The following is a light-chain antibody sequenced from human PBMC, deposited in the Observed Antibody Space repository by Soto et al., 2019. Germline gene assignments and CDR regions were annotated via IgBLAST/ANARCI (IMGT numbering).Light chain of an antibody. Sequence: QSVLTQPPSVSAAPGQKVTISCSGSSSNIGNNYVAWYQQLPGTAPKLLIYENDKRPSGIPDRFSGSKSGTSATLGITGLQTGEEADYYCGTWDNSLTAVAFGGGTQLTVL. J-gene: IGLJ2*01. CDR1: SSNIGNNY. CDR2: END. CDR3: GTWDNSLTAVA. V-gene: IGLV1-51*02.